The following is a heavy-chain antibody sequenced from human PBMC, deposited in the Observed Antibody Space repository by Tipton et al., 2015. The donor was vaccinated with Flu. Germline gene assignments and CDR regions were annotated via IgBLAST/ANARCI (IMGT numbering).Heavy chain of an antibody. V-gene: IGHV3-7*01. D-gene: IGHD2/OR15-2a*01. CDR1: GFTLSSYW. Sequence: SLRLSCAASGFTLSSYWMSWVRQAPGKGLEWVANIKEDGTKKYYVDSVKGRFIISRDSAKRSVYLQMNSLRVEDTAVYYCARDPFLGTGDAFDVWGRGTMVTVSS. CDR3: ARDPFLGTGDAFDV. CDR2: IKEDGTKK. J-gene: IGHJ3*01.